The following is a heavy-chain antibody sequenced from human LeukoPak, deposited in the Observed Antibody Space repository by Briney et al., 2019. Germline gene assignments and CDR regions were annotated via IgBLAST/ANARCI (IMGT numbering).Heavy chain of an antibody. Sequence: GGSLRLSCAASGFTFSSYDMNWVRQAPGKGLEWVSSISSSSTYTYHADSVKGRFTFSRDNAKNSLYLQMNSLRAEDTAVYYCAREDASSLDVWGKGTTVTVSS. V-gene: IGHV3-21*01. CDR3: AREDASSLDV. D-gene: IGHD3-10*01. CDR2: ISSSSTYT. J-gene: IGHJ6*04. CDR1: GFTFSSYD.